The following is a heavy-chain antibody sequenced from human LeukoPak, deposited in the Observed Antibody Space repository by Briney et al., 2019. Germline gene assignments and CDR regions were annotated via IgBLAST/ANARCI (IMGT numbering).Heavy chain of an antibody. CDR1: GFTFSSYA. J-gene: IGHJ4*02. Sequence: PGGSLRLSCAASGFTFSSYAMSWVRQAPGKGLEWVSSISSSSGYIYYADSVKGRFTISRDNAKNSLYLQVNSLRAEDTAVYFCARGERITGTTALDYWGQGTLVTVSS. D-gene: IGHD1-7*01. CDR2: ISSSSGYI. V-gene: IGHV3-21*01. CDR3: ARGERITGTTALDY.